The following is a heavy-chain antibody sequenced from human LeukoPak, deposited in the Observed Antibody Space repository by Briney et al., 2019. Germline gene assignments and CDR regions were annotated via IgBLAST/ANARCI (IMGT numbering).Heavy chain of an antibody. D-gene: IGHD4-17*01. V-gene: IGHV3-7*03. CDR2: IKQDGSEK. CDR3: AREFRYGEYDYYYYYGMDV. CDR1: GFTFTTYW. Sequence: VGSLRLSCAASGFTFTTYWMSWVRQAPGPGLECLANIKQDGSEKYYGDSVKGRFTISRDNAKNALYLQMNSLRAEDTAVYYCAREFRYGEYDYYYYYGMDVWGQGTTVTVSS. J-gene: IGHJ6*02.